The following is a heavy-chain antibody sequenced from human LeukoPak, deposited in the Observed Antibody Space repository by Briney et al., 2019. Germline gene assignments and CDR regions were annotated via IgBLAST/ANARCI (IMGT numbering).Heavy chain of an antibody. V-gene: IGHV4-59*01. Sequence: LETLSPTFPVSGGPISSFFWNWDRPSPGEGLGWIGHIYYSGSTNYNPSLMGRVTILVDTSKNQFSLRLTSVTAADTAVYYCARQISSASVAFDYWGQGALVTVSS. CDR3: ARQISSASVAFDY. D-gene: IGHD6-6*01. J-gene: IGHJ4*02. CDR2: IYYSGST. CDR1: GGPISSFF.